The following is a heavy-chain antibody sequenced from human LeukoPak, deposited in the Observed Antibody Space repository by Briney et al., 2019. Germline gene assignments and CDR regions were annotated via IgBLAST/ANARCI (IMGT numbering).Heavy chain of an antibody. CDR2: IDTAGDT. CDR1: GFTFSSYD. J-gene: IGHJ2*01. V-gene: IGHV3-13*01. CDR3: ARAAATGSGTRGYFDL. D-gene: IGHD3-10*01. Sequence: GGSLRLSCAASGFTFSSYDMHWVRQATTKGLERVSTIDTAGDTFYPVSVKGRFTISRENAKNALYLQMNSLRAGDTAVYYCARAAATGSGTRGYFDLWGRGTLVTVSS.